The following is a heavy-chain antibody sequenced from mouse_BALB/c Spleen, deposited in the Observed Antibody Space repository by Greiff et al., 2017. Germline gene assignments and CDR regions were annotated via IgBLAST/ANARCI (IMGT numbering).Heavy chain of an antibody. V-gene: IGHV1-7*01. J-gene: IGHJ4*01. CDR2: INPSTGYT. D-gene: IGHD2-14*01. CDR1: GYTFTSYW. Sequence: VKLQESGAELAKPGASVKMSCKASGYTFTSYWMHWVKQRPGQGLEWIGYINPSTGYTEYNQKFKDKATLTADKSSSTAYMQLSSLTSEDSAVYYCARVYYRYEGYAMDYWGQGTSVTVSS. CDR3: ARVYYRYEGYAMDY.